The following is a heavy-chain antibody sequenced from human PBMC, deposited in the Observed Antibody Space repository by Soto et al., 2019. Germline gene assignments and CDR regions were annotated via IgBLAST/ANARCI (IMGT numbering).Heavy chain of an antibody. V-gene: IGHV4-59*01. CDR1: GGSISSYY. CDR2: IYYSGST. D-gene: IGHD3-9*01. CDR3: ARGDILTGYNDAFDI. Sequence: ETLSLTCTVSGGSISSYYWSWIRQPPGKGLEWIGYIYYSGSTNYNPSLKSRVTISVDTSKNQFSLKLSSVTAADTAVYYCARGDILTGYNDAFDIWGQGTMVTVSS. J-gene: IGHJ3*02.